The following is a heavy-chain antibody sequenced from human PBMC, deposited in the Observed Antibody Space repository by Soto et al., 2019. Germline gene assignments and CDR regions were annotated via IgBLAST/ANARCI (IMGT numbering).Heavy chain of an antibody. J-gene: IGHJ4*02. Sequence: QVQLQQWGAGLVKPSETLSLSCAVYGQSFSGHSWAWIRQPPGKGLEWIGEINESGSTYYNPSLKSRVTISTDTSTNQFSMKLSSVSAADTAAYFCARGSGIVALPGELEDVNYDYWGQGTLVNVS. D-gene: IGHD1-1*01. CDR2: INESGST. V-gene: IGHV4-34*01. CDR3: ARGSGIVALPGELEDVNYDY. CDR1: GQSFSGHS.